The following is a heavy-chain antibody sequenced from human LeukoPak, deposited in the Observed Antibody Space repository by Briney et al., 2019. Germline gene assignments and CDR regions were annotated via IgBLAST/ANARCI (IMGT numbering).Heavy chain of an antibody. CDR3: ARDSILTGYYRYYYYYYMDV. CDR1: GGSISSYY. CDR2: IYTSGST. Sequence: PSETLSLTCTVSGGSISSYYWSWLRQPAGKGLEWIGRIYTSGSTNYNPSLKSRVTMSVDTSKNQFSLKLSSVTAADTAVYYCARDSILTGYYRYYYYYYMDVWGKGTTVTVSS. V-gene: IGHV4-4*07. J-gene: IGHJ6*03. D-gene: IGHD3-9*01.